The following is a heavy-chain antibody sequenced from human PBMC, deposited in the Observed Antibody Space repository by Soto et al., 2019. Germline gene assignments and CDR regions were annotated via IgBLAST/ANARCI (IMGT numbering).Heavy chain of an antibody. V-gene: IGHV1-69*01. CDR1: GGTFSSYA. J-gene: IGHJ6*02. CDR3: ASGRYCSGGSCRLNYYYGMDV. CDR2: IIPIFGTA. D-gene: IGHD2-15*01. Sequence: QVQLVQSGAEVKKPGSSVKVSCKASGGTFSSYAISWVRQAPGQGLEWMGGIIPIFGTANYAQKFKGRVTITADESTSTAYMELSSLRSEDTAVYYCASGRYCSGGSCRLNYYYGMDVWGQGTTVTVSS.